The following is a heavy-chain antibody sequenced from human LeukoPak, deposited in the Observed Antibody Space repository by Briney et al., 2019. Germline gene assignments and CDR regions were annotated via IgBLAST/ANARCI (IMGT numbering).Heavy chain of an antibody. J-gene: IGHJ6*03. V-gene: IGHV1-69*05. CDR1: GGTFSSYA. Sequence: ASVKVSCTASGGTFSSYAISWVRQAPGQGLEWMGRIIPIFGTANYAQKFQGRVTITTDESTSTAYMELSSLRSEETAVYYCARVVGIAAAGYYYYYYMDVWGKGTTVTVSS. CDR2: IIPIFGTA. CDR3: ARVVGIAAAGYYYYYYMDV. D-gene: IGHD6-13*01.